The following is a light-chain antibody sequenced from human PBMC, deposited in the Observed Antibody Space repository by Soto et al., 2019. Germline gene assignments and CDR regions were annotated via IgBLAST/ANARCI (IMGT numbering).Light chain of an antibody. CDR2: GSS. Sequence: EIVLTQSPGTLSLSPGERATLSCRASRSVSSSYIAWHQQKPGQAPRLLIYGSSSRATGIPDRFSGGGSGTEFTLTISSLEPEDLGVYYCLHRMNWPLTFGQGARLEIK. J-gene: IGKJ5*01. CDR3: LHRMNWPLT. V-gene: IGKV3D-20*02. CDR1: RSVSSSY.